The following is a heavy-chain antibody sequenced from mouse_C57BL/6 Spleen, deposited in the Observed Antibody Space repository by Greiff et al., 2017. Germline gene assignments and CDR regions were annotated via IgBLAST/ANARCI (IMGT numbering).Heavy chain of an antibody. Sequence: QVQLKESGPGLVQPSQSLSITCTVSGFSLTSYGVHWVRQSPGKGLEWLGVIWSGGSTDYNAAFISRLSISKDNSKSQVFFKMNSLQADDTAIYYCARSWLLKDWYFDVWGTGTTVTVSS. V-gene: IGHV2-2*01. CDR1: GFSLTSYG. J-gene: IGHJ1*03. D-gene: IGHD2-3*01. CDR2: IWSGGST. CDR3: ARSWLLKDWYFDV.